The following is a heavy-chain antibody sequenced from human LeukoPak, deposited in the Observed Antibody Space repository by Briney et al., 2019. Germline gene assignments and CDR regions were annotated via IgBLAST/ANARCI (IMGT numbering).Heavy chain of an antibody. D-gene: IGHD1-7*01. J-gene: IGHJ4*02. CDR1: GGSGSGYY. CDR3: ARSRELFYFDY. CDR2: IYDSGTT. Sequence: SETLSLTCSLSGGSGSGYYWSWMRQAPGKGREWIGYIYDSGTTSYNPSLTSRVTISMDRSKNQFSLNLSSVTAADTAVYYCARSRELFYFDYWGQGTLVSVSS. V-gene: IGHV4-59*02.